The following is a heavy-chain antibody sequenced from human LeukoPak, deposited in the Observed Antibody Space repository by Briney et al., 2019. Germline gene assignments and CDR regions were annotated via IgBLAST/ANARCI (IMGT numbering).Heavy chain of an antibody. CDR3: ARGPTGYNYYYYMDV. CDR2: INHSGST. V-gene: IGHV4-34*01. Sequence: SETLSLTCAVYGGSFSGYFWSWIRQPPGKGLEWIGEINHSGSTNCNPTLKSRVNISVDTSKNQFSLKLSSVTAADTAVYYCARGPTGYNYYYYMDVWGKGTTVTVSS. CDR1: GGSFSGYF. J-gene: IGHJ6*03.